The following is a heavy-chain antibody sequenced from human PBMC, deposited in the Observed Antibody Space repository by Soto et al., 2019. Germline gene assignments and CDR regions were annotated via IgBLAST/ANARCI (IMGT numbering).Heavy chain of an antibody. CDR2: FDPEDGET. D-gene: IGHD3-3*01. J-gene: IGHJ6*02. V-gene: IGHV1-24*01. CDR1: GYTLTELS. Sequence: QVQLVQSGAEVKKPGASVKVSCKVSGYTLTELSMHWVRQAPGKGIEWMGGFDPEDGETIYAQKFQGRVTMTEDTSTDTAYMELSSLRSEDTAVYYCATPSGVTIFGVVPPPPDVYYYYGMDVWGQGTTVTVSS. CDR3: ATPSGVTIFGVVPPPPDVYYYYGMDV.